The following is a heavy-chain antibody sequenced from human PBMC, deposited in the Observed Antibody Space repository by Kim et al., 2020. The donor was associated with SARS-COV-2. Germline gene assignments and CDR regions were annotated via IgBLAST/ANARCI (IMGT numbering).Heavy chain of an antibody. V-gene: IGHV3-30*18. D-gene: IGHD3-3*01. CDR1: GFTFSSYG. CDR2: ISYDGSNK. CDR3: AKDQGLPGRYDFWSGYIYYYYYGMDV. Sequence: GGSLRLSCAASGFTFSSYGMHWVRQAPGKGLEWVAVISYDGSNKYYADSVKGRFTISRDNSKNTLYLQMNSLRAEYTAVYYCAKDQGLPGRYDFWSGYIYYYYYGMDVWGQGTTVTVSS. J-gene: IGHJ6*02.